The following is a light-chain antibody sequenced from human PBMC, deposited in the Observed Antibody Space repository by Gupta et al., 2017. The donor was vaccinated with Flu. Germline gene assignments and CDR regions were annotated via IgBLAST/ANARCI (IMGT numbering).Light chain of an antibody. CDR2: EVT. Sequence: QSALTQPASVSGSPGQSVTISCTGANSDIGDYNFVSWYQQHPGKAPKLLIYEVTSRPSGVSSRFSGSKSGDTASLTISGLQTDDEADYYCSSYSDGATLYVFGSGTKVTVL. J-gene: IGLJ1*01. CDR3: SSYSDGATLYV. CDR1: NSDIGDYNF. V-gene: IGLV2-14*01.